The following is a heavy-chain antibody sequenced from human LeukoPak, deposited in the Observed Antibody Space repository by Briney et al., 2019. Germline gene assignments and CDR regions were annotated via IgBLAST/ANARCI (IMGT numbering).Heavy chain of an antibody. D-gene: IGHD3-22*01. CDR2: IGTAGDT. CDR1: GLTFSSYD. J-gene: IGHJ4*02. Sequence: GGSLRLSCAASGLTFSSYDMHWVRQATGKGLEWVSAIGTAGDTYYPGSVKGRFTISRENAKNSLYLQMNSLRAGDTAVYYCARGRTYYYDSSGYAATHPFDYWGQGTLVTVSS. CDR3: ARGRTYYYDSSGYAATHPFDY. V-gene: IGHV3-13*01.